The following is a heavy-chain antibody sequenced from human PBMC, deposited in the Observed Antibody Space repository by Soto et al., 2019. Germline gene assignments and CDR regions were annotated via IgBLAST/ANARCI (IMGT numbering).Heavy chain of an antibody. CDR3: AKHLNARGAITWGDDAFDL. D-gene: IGHD3-10*01. J-gene: IGHJ3*01. V-gene: IGHV3-23*01. CDR1: GFTFSDYA. Sequence: GGSLRLSCAASGFTFSDYAMSWVRQGPGKGLERVSDISGSGGNTFYADSVKGRFTISRDNSKKTLGLQMNSLSAEDTAVYYCAKHLNARGAITWGDDAFDLWGQGTMVTVSS. CDR2: ISGSGGNT.